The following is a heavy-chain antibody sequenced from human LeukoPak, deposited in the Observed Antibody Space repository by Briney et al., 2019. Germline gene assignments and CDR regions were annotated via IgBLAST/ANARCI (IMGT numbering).Heavy chain of an antibody. D-gene: IGHD6-6*01. CDR1: GGSISSSGSY. Sequence: NPSETLSLTCTVSGGSISSSGSYWGWIRQPPGKGLEWIGSFYYSGNTYNPSLKSRVTISVDTSKNQLSLNLTSVNAADTAMYYCARVMAARREDLNWFDPWGQGTLVTVSS. J-gene: IGHJ5*02. CDR3: ARVMAARREDLNWFDP. CDR2: FYYSGNT. V-gene: IGHV4-39*07.